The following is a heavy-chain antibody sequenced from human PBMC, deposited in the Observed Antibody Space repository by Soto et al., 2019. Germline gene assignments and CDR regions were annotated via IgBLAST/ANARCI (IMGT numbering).Heavy chain of an antibody. CDR3: ERDSFNVYSNDAFNI. Sequence: SQTLSLTCAISGDSVSSNSAAWNWIRQSPSRGLEWLGKTNYRSQWYAEYAVSVKSRITINPDTSKNQFSLQLTSVTPDDTAEYYCERDSFNVYSNDAFNIGGQGKMVPVSS. J-gene: IGHJ3*02. CDR2: TNYRSQWYA. CDR1: GDSVSSNSAA. V-gene: IGHV6-1*01. D-gene: IGHD2-21*01.